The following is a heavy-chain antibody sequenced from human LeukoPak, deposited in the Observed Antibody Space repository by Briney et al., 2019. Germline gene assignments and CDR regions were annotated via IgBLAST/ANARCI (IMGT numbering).Heavy chain of an antibody. Sequence: SVKVSCKASGYTFTSYVINWVRQATGQGREWMGWMNPNSGNTGYAQKFQGRVTMTRNTAISTAYMELSSLRSEETGVYYCARGKAQCSSTSCYGGWFDPWGQGTLVTVSS. V-gene: IGHV1-8*01. CDR2: MNPNSGNT. D-gene: IGHD2-2*01. J-gene: IGHJ5*02. CDR1: GYTFTSYV. CDR3: ARGKAQCSSTSCYGGWFDP.